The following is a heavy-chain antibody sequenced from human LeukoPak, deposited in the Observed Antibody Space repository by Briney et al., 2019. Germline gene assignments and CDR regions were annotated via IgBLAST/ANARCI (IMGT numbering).Heavy chain of an antibody. D-gene: IGHD3-22*01. CDR1: GYSFTSYW. CDR2: IYPGDSDT. J-gene: IGHJ4*02. Sequence: GESLKISCKGSGYSFTSYWIGWVRQMPGKGLEWMGIIYPGDSDTRYSPSFQGQVTISADKSISTAFLQWSSLKAADTAMYYYARLFDSSGYISHYDYWGQGTLVTVSS. V-gene: IGHV5-51*01. CDR3: ARLFDSSGYISHYDY.